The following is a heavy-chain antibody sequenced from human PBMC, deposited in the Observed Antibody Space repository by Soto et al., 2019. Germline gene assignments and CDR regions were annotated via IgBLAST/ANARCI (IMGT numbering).Heavy chain of an antibody. J-gene: IGHJ6*02. CDR2: IYSSGDRI. CDR1: TFTYA. D-gene: IGHD3-3*01. Sequence: GSLRLSCAASTFTYAMSWVRQAPGKGLEWVSTIYSSGDRIYYADSVKGRFTISRDNSKNTLYLQMNSLGAEDTAVYYCAKGPISPYGMDVWGQGTTVTVSS. V-gene: IGHV3-23*01. CDR3: AKGPISPYGMDV.